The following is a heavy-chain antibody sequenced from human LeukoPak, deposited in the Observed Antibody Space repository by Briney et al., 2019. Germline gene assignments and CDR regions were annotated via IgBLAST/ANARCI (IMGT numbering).Heavy chain of an antibody. CDR1: GYTFTGYY. CDR2: INPNSGGT. J-gene: IGHJ5*02. D-gene: IGHD3-10*01. Sequence: ASVKVSCKASGYTFTGYYMHWVRQAPGQGLEWMGWINPNSGGTNYAQKFQGRVTMTRDTSISTAYMELSSLRSEDTAVYYCARDRYYGSGSYSLFDPWGQGTLVTVSS. CDR3: ARDRYYGSGSYSLFDP. V-gene: IGHV1-2*02.